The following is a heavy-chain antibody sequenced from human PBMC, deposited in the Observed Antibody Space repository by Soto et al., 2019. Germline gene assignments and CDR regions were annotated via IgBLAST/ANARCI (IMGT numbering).Heavy chain of an antibody. D-gene: IGHD6-19*01. CDR1: GGSISSSDYF. CDR3: TRHDASGWFFQH. CDR2: FYYSGST. Sequence: PSETLSLTCTVSGGSISSSDYFWGWIRQPPGKGLEWIGSFYYSGSTYYNPSLQSRVTISVDTSNNQFSLKLSSVTAADSAVFYCTRHDASGWFFQHWGQGTLVTVSS. V-gene: IGHV4-39*01. J-gene: IGHJ1*01.